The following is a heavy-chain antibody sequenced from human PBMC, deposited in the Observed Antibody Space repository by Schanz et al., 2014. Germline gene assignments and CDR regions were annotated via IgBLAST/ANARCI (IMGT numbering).Heavy chain of an antibody. D-gene: IGHD4-17*01. CDR3: AKDPHRDYGGKPQTFDI. CDR1: GFTFSAYG. J-gene: IGHJ3*02. V-gene: IGHV3-33*06. Sequence: QVQLVESGGGVVQPGRSLRLSCAASGFTFSAYGMHWVRQAPGKGLEWVAVIWFDGNNKFYADSVKGRFTISRDNSKNKLYLQMSSLRAEDTALYYCAKDPHRDYGGKPQTFDIWGQGTIVTVSS. CDR2: IWFDGNNK.